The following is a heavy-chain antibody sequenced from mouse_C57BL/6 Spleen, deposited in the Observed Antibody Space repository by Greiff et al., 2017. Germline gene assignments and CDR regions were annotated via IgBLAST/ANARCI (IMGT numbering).Heavy chain of an antibody. J-gene: IGHJ4*01. Sequence: QVQLQQPGAELVMPGASVKLSCKASGYTFTSYWMHWVKQRPGQGLEWIGEIDPSDSYTNYNQKFKGKSTLTVDKSSSTAYMQLSSLTSEDSAVYYCARGNYYGSTFYAMDYWGQGTSVTVSS. CDR3: ARGNYYGSTFYAMDY. V-gene: IGHV1-69*01. CDR2: IDPSDSYT. CDR1: GYTFTSYW. D-gene: IGHD1-1*01.